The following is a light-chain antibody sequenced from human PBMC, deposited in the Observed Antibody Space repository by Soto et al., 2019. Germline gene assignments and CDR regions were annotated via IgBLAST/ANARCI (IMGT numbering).Light chain of an antibody. V-gene: IGLV2-8*01. J-gene: IGLJ3*02. CDR3: GSFAGPVWV. CDR2: EVT. CDR1: SSDIGSNDH. Sequence: QSALTQPPSASGSPGQSVTISCTGTSSDIGSNDHVSWYRQDPGKAPKVMIYEVTKRPSGVPDRFSGSKAGNTASLTVFGLQAEDEANYYCGSFAGPVWVFDGGTKLTVL.